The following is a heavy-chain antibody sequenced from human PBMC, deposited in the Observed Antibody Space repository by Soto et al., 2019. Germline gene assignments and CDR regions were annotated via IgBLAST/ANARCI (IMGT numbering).Heavy chain of an antibody. CDR1: GDSLSRNF. J-gene: IGHJ5*02. Sequence: PSETLSLTCTVSGDSLSRNFWSWIRQPPGKGLEWIGSIHNSGSTNYNPSLKSRVTISVDTSKNQFSLKLNSVTAADTAVYYCARDIIAYSSAWFPGFDPWGQGTLVTVS. CDR2: IHNSGST. V-gene: IGHV4-59*01. CDR3: ARDIIAYSSAWFPGFDP. D-gene: IGHD6-19*01.